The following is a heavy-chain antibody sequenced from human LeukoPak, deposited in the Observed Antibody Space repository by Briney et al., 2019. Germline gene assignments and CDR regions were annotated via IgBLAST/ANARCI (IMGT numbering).Heavy chain of an antibody. V-gene: IGHV3-48*04. Sequence: PGGSLRLSCVASGFTFSSNNMNWVRQAPGMGLEWVSYISSSSSTISYADSVKGRFTISRDNAKNSLYLQMNSLRAEDTAVYYCTRDKLRYFDWLLDYWGQGTLVTVSS. J-gene: IGHJ4*02. CDR2: ISSSSSTI. CDR3: TRDKLRYFDWLLDY. D-gene: IGHD3-9*01. CDR1: GFTFSSNN.